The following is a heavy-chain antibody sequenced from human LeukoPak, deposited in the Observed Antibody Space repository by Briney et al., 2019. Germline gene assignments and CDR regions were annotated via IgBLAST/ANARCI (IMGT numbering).Heavy chain of an antibody. V-gene: IGHV4-61*02. CDR1: GGSISSGSYY. D-gene: IGHD5-12*01. J-gene: IGHJ6*03. CDR3: ARDGYFARANYYYYYMDV. Sequence: SETLSLTCTVSGGSISSGSYYWSWIRQPAGKGLEWIGRIYTSGSTNYNPSLKSRVTMSVDTSKNQFSLKLSSVTAADTAVYYCARDGYFARANYYYYYMDVWGKGTTVTVSS. CDR2: IYTSGST.